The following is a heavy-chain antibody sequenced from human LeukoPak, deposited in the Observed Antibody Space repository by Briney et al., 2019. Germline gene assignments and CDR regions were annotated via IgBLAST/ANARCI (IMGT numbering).Heavy chain of an antibody. CDR3: AKRRSGSPYCFDY. D-gene: IGHD3-10*01. CDR1: GLTFSSYA. CDR2: ISGSGGST. Sequence: GGSLRLSCAASGLTFSSYAMSWVRQAPGKGLEWVSAISGSGGSTNYADSVKGRFTISRDNSKNTLFLQLNSLRAEDTAVYYCAKRRSGSPYCFDYWGQGTLVTVSS. J-gene: IGHJ4*02. V-gene: IGHV3-23*01.